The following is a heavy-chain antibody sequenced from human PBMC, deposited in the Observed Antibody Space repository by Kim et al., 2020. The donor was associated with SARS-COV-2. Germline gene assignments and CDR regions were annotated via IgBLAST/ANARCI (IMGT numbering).Heavy chain of an antibody. D-gene: IGHD3-9*01. CDR2: IYYSGST. CDR1: GGSISSSSYY. J-gene: IGHJ6*02. V-gene: IGHV4-39*01. Sequence: SETLSLTCIVSGGSISSSSYYWGWIRQPPGKGLEWIGSIYYSGSTYYNPSLKSRVTISVDTSKNQFSLNLSSVTAADTAVYYCARDPILTGLLTPSNFYYCGMGVWGQGTTVTVSS. CDR3: ARDPILTGLLTPSNFYYCGMGV.